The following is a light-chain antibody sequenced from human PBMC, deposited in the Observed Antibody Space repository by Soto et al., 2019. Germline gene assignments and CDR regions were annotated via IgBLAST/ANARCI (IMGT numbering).Light chain of an antibody. V-gene: IGKV3-15*01. Sequence: ETVMTQTPATLSMSPGERATLSCRASQSVSSFLAWYQQKPGQAPRLLIYGASTRATGIPARFSGSGSGTEFTLTIRSLRSEDVAVFYYQKKRNGFPLPFGQGTKMDIK. CDR3: QKKRNGFPLP. CDR1: QSVSSF. J-gene: IGKJ1*01. CDR2: GAS.